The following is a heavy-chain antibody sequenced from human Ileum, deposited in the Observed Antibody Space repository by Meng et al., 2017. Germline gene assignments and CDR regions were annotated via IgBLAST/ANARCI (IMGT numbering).Heavy chain of an antibody. CDR1: GVSISSAIW. CDR2: IFKSGST. Sequence: VQLQEPGPGLVKPSGTLSLTCAVSGVSISSAIWWGGVRQPPGKGLEWIGEIFKSGSTNYNPSLKSRVSISVDKSKNHLSLSLSSVTAADTAVYYCAKAAAYNLDIWGQGALVTVSS. J-gene: IGHJ4*02. V-gene: IGHV4-4*02. CDR3: AKAAAYNLDI. D-gene: IGHD1-14*01.